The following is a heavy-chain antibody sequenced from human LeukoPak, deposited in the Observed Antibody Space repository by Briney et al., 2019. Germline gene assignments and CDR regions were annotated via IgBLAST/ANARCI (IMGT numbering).Heavy chain of an antibody. Sequence: SETLSLACAVYGGSFSGYYWSWIRQPPGKGLEWIGEVSHTGRTNYNPSLKSRVAISGDTSKNQFSLKLTSVTAADTAVYYCARVGGYCSGTTCFDYWGQGTLVTVSS. D-gene: IGHD2-2*01. J-gene: IGHJ4*02. CDR1: GGSFSGYY. CDR2: VSHTGRT. V-gene: IGHV4-34*01. CDR3: ARVGGYCSGTTCFDY.